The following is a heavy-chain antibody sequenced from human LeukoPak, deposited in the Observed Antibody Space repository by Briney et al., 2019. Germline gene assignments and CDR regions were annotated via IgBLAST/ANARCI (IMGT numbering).Heavy chain of an antibody. CDR1: GFTFSSYS. CDR3: AKDGYYDSSGYLDY. Sequence: GGSLRLSCAASGFTFSSYSMNWVRQAPGKGLEWVSYISSSSSTIYYADSVKGRFTISRDNAKNSLYLQMNSLRAEDMALYYCAKDGYYDSSGYLDYWGQGTLVTVSS. V-gene: IGHV3-48*04. J-gene: IGHJ4*02. CDR2: ISSSSSTI. D-gene: IGHD3-22*01.